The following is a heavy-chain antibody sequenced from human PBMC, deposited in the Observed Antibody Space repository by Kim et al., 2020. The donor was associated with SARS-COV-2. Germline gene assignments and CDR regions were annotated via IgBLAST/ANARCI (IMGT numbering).Heavy chain of an antibody. D-gene: IGHD6-19*01. CDR3: ARARSSGGGFDP. Sequence: NRTPSLKSRVTISVDTSKSQFSLKLSSVTAADTAVYYCARARSSGGGFDPWGQGTLVTVSS. V-gene: IGHV4-59*01. J-gene: IGHJ5*02.